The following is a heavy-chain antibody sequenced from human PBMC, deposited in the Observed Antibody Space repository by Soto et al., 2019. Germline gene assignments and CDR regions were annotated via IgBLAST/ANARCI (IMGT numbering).Heavy chain of an antibody. CDR1: GGTFSNSA. D-gene: IGHD2-21*01. CDR2: IIPIFGTA. J-gene: IGHJ4*02. CDR3: ARVPGHIYIDY. Sequence: QVQLVQSGAEVKKHGSSVKVSCKASGGTFSNSAISWVRQAPGQGLEWMGGIIPIFGTANYAQKFQGRFTITADESTSTAYMELRSLRSEDTAVYYWARVPGHIYIDYWGQGTLVTVSS. V-gene: IGHV1-69*12.